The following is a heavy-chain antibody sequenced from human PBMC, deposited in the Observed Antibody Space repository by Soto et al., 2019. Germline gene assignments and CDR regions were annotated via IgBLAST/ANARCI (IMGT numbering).Heavy chain of an antibody. V-gene: IGHV1-46*01. CDR2: INPSGGST. CDR1: GYTFTSYY. J-gene: IGHJ6*02. D-gene: IGHD6-19*01. Sequence: VKVSCKASGYTFTSYYMHWVRQAPGQGLEWMGIINPSGGSTSYAQKFQGRVTMTRDTSTSTVYMELSSLRSEDTAVYYCAREHSSGWYGYYYYGMDVWGQGTTVTVSS. CDR3: AREHSSGWYGYYYYGMDV.